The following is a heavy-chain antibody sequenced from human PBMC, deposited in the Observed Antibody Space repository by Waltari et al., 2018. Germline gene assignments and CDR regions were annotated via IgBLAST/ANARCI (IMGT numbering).Heavy chain of an antibody. CDR3: ARERNSLYYYAMDV. CDR2: INWDASFV. CDR1: GFQFYDYA. J-gene: IGHJ6*02. V-gene: IGHV3-43D*03. Sequence: EVQLVESGGLVVQPGGSLRLSCAASGFQFYDYAMYWVRQAPGKGLEWVSFINWDASFVDYGDSVKGRIIVSRDNRKNSLYLQFNSLQPEDTALYYCARERNSLYYYAMDVWGQGTTVTVSS.